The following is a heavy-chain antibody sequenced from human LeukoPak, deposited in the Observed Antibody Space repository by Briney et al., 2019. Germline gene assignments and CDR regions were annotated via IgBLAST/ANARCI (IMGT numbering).Heavy chain of an antibody. CDR3: ARGQYSAHDY. D-gene: IGHD4-11*01. J-gene: IGHJ4*02. Sequence: SQTLSLTCAISGDNVFSSSVAWNWIRQSPSRGLEWLGRTYYRSKWYSDYAVSVKSRITINLDTSKNQLSLHLNSVTPEDTAVYYCARGQYSAHDYWGQGTLVTASS. CDR2: TYYRSKWYS. V-gene: IGHV6-1*01. CDR1: GDNVFSSSVA.